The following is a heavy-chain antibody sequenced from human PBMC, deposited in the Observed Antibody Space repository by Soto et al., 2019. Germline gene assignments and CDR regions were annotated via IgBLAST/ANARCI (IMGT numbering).Heavy chain of an antibody. J-gene: IGHJ4*02. CDR3: ARGGSGYTWFNEF. Sequence: QEQLVQSGAEVKKPGSSVKVSCKASGGLFSSYPISWVRQVPGQGLEWMGGIIPVFQTSYYTQRFQGRVTITADEYTTTAYMELSSLRSEDTAIYYCARGGSGYTWFNEFWGLGTLVTVAS. CDR1: GGLFSSYP. D-gene: IGHD3-22*01. CDR2: IIPVFQTS. V-gene: IGHV1-69*01.